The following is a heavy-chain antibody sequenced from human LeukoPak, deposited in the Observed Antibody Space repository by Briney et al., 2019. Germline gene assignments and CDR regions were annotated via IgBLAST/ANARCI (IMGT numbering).Heavy chain of an antibody. Sequence: PSETLSLTCAVYGGSFSGYYWSWIRQPPGKGLEWIGEINHSGSTNYNPSLKSRVTISVDTSKNQCSLKLSSVTAADTAVYYCARGRTYDFWSGPIDYWGQGTLVTVSS. J-gene: IGHJ4*02. CDR2: INHSGST. V-gene: IGHV4-34*01. D-gene: IGHD3-3*01. CDR3: ARGRTYDFWSGPIDY. CDR1: GGSFSGYY.